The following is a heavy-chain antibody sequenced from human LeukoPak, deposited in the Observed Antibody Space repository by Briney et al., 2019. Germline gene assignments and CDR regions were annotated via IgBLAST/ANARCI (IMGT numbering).Heavy chain of an antibody. CDR3: ARDLTLYSYGSSVDY. J-gene: IGHJ4*02. CDR2: ISYDGSNK. D-gene: IGHD5-18*01. CDR1: GFTFSSYA. V-gene: IGHV3-30-3*01. Sequence: GGSLRLSCAASGFTFSSYAMHWVRQAPGKGLEWVAVISYDGSNKYYADSVKGRFTNSRDNSKNTLYLQMNSLRAEDTAVYYCARDLTLYSYGSSVDYWGQGTLVTVSS.